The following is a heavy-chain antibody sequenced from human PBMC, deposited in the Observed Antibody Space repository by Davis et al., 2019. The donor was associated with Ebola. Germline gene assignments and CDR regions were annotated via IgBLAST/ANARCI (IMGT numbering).Heavy chain of an antibody. J-gene: IGHJ2*01. CDR1: GFTFSSYA. CDR3: ERDLPGGDWYFDL. Sequence: GESLKIPCAASGFTFSSYAMHWVRQAPGKGLEWVAVISYDGSNKYYADSVKGRFTISRDNSKNTLYLQMSSLRAEDTAVYYCERDLPGGDWYFDLWGRGTLVTVSS. D-gene: IGHD1-14*01. CDR2: ISYDGSNK. V-gene: IGHV3-30*04.